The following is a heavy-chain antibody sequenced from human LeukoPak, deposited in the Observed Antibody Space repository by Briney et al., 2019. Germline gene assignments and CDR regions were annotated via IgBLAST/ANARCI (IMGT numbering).Heavy chain of an antibody. Sequence: SETLSLTCTVSGGSISSYYWSWIRQPAGKGLEWIGRIYTSGSTNYNPSLKSRVTMSVDTSKNQFSLKLSSVTAADTAVYYCARGPYDYVWGSYRTEYYFDYWGQGTLVTVSS. J-gene: IGHJ4*02. CDR3: ARGPYDYVWGSYRTEYYFDY. D-gene: IGHD3-16*02. V-gene: IGHV4-4*07. CDR2: IYTSGST. CDR1: GGSISSYY.